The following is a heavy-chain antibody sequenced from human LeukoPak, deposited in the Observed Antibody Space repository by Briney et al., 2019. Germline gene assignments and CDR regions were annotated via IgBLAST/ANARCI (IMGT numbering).Heavy chain of an antibody. V-gene: IGHV4-30-2*01. CDR3: ARGLYGSGSYRNYYYYGMDV. D-gene: IGHD3-10*01. CDR1: GYSISSGGYS. CDR2: IYHSGST. Sequence: SETLSFTCAVSGYSISSGGYSWSWIRQPPGKGLEWIGYIYHSGSTYYNPSLKSRVTISVDRSKNQFSLKLSSVTAADTAVYYCARGLYGSGSYRNYYYYGMDVWGKGTTVTVSS. J-gene: IGHJ6*04.